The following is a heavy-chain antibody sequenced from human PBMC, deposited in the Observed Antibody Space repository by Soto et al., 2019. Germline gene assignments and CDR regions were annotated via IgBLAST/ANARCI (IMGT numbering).Heavy chain of an antibody. Sequence: EVQLVESGGNLVQPGGSLRLSCAASGFTFSSYSMNWVRQAPGKGLEWVSYISSSSSTIYYADSVKGRFTISRDNAKNSLYLQMNSLRAEDTAVYYCAREDYYYDSSPKYGMDVWGQGTTVTVSS. CDR2: ISSSSSTI. CDR1: GFTFSSYS. CDR3: AREDYYYDSSPKYGMDV. J-gene: IGHJ6*02. D-gene: IGHD3-22*01. V-gene: IGHV3-48*01.